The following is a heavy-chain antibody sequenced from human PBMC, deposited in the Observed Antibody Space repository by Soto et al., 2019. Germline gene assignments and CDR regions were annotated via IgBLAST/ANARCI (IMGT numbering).Heavy chain of an antibody. D-gene: IGHD2-2*01. CDR2: ISSSSSTI. V-gene: IGHV3-48*01. CDR1: GFTFSSYS. J-gene: IGHJ4*02. CDR3: ARDSMSEDIVVVPAAVDFDY. Sequence: GGSLRLSCAASGFTFSSYSMNWVRQAPGKGLEWVSYISSSSSTIYYADSVKGRFTISRDNAKNSLYLQMNSLRAEDTAVYYCARDSMSEDIVVVPAAVDFDYWGQGTLVTVSS.